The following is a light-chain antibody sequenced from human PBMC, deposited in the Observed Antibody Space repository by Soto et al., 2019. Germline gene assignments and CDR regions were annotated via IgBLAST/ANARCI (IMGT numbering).Light chain of an antibody. CDR3: FLSYSGARDVV. CDR1: TGAVTSGHY. V-gene: IGLV7-46*01. Sequence: QAVVTQEPSLTVSPGGTVTLTCGSSTGAVTSGHYPYWFQQKPGQAPRTLIYDTSNKHSWTPARFSGSLLGGKAALTLSGAQPEDEADYYCFLSYSGARDVVFGGGTKVTVL. CDR2: DTS. J-gene: IGLJ2*01.